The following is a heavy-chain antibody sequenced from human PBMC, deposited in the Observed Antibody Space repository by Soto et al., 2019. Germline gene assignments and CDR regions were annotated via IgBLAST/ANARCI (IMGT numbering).Heavy chain of an antibody. Sequence: PVKLPSKASRVEIRSNAIWSARQAPEQVLEWMGGIIPILGIENYAQKFQGRVTITADESTSTDYMELRSLRSDDTAVYYCARARVGSSWPRACFAPWRQGTLVTGSS. CDR2: IIPILGIE. CDR1: RVEIRSNA. CDR3: ARARVGSSWPRACFAP. V-gene: IGHV1-69*13. J-gene: IGHJ5*02. D-gene: IGHD6-13*01.